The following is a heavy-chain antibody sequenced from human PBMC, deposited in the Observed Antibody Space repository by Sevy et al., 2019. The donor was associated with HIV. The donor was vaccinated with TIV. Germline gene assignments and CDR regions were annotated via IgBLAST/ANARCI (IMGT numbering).Heavy chain of an antibody. D-gene: IGHD2-15*01. Sequence: SETLSLTCAVSGYSISSGYYWGWIRQPPGKGLEWIGSIYHSGSTYYNPSLKSRVTISVDTSKNQFSLKLSSVTAADTAVYYCARGGTVVIQEDAFDIWGQGTMVTVSS. CDR2: IYHSGST. CDR1: GYSISSGYY. J-gene: IGHJ3*02. CDR3: ARGGTVVIQEDAFDI. V-gene: IGHV4-38-2*01.